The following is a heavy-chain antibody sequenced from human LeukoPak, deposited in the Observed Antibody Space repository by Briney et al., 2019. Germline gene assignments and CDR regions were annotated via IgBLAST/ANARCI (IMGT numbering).Heavy chain of an antibody. Sequence: SETLSLTCTVSGDSIISSTYYWGWTRQPPGKGLEWIGSISHTGSTYNNPSLKSRVTISVDTSKNQFSLKLSSVTAADTAVYYCARRLKYYYGSGTPRPNWFDPWGQGTLVTVSS. CDR2: ISHTGST. D-gene: IGHD3-10*01. V-gene: IGHV4-39*07. CDR1: GDSIISSTYY. CDR3: ARRLKYYYGSGTPRPNWFDP. J-gene: IGHJ5*02.